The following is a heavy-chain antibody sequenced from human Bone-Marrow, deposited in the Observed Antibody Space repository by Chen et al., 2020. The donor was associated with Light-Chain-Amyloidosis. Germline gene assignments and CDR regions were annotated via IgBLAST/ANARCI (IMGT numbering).Heavy chain of an antibody. CDR3: ARELAGITIFGVVTAPDY. J-gene: IGHJ4*02. Sequence: QVQLVQSGAEVKKPGASVKVSCKASGYSFTNYVIHWVRQAPGQRLEWMGWINTANGYTKYSQKFQGRVTINGDTSASTAYMEVSSLRFEDTAVYYCARELAGITIFGVVTAPDYWGQGTLVTCLL. CDR1: GYSFTNYV. CDR2: INTANGYT. D-gene: IGHD3-3*01. V-gene: IGHV1-3*04.